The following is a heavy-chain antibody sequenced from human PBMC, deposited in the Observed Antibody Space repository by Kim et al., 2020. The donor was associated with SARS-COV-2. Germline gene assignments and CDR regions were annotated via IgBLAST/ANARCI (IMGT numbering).Heavy chain of an antibody. J-gene: IGHJ6*02. CDR1: GFTFSSYE. D-gene: IGHD6-6*01. CDR3: ARGGPAIKAARPYYYYYGMDV. Sequence: GGSLRLSCAASGFTFSSYEMNWVRQAPGKGLEWVSYISSSGSTIYYADSVKGRFTISRDNAKNSLYLQMNSLRAEDTAVYYCARGGPAIKAARPYYYYYGMDVWGQGTTVTVSS. V-gene: IGHV3-48*03. CDR2: ISSSGSTI.